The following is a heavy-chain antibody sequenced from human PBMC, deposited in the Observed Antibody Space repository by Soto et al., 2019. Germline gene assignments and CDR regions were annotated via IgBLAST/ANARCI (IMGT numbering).Heavy chain of an antibody. CDR3: ARGPLRYSGSYPSGAFDP. V-gene: IGHV1-2*04. CDR2: INPNSGGT. J-gene: IGHJ5*02. Sequence: ASVKVSCKASGYTFTGYYMHWVRQAPGQGLEWMGWINPNSGGTNYAQKFQGWVTMTRDTSISTAYMELSRLRSDDTAVYYCARGPLRYSGSYPSGAFDPWGQGTLVTVSS. D-gene: IGHD3-10*01. CDR1: GYTFTGYY.